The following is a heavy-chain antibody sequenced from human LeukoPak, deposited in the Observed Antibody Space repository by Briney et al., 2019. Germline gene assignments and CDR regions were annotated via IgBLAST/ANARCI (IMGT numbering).Heavy chain of an antibody. CDR3: ARHEPYRVPVAGTYYSYPMDV. J-gene: IGHJ6*02. CDR1: GGSISSHY. V-gene: IGHV4-59*08. Sequence: PSETLSLTCSVSGGSISSHYWSWIRQPPGKGLEWIVYIHYSGSTNYNPSLKSRLTISVDTSKNQFSLKLTSVTAADTAVYYCARHEPYRVPVAGTYYSYPMDVWGQGTTVTVSS. D-gene: IGHD6-19*01. CDR2: IHYSGST.